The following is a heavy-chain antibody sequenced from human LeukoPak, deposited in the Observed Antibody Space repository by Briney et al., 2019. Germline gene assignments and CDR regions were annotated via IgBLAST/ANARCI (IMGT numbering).Heavy chain of an antibody. D-gene: IGHD6-6*01. CDR2: IYYREIT. J-gene: IGHJ6*02. CDR1: GGSISSGSYY. CDR3: ARQLPGSYYYYYGMDV. Sequence: SQTLSLTCTVSGGSISSGSYYWSWIRQPAGKGLEWIGYIYYREITNYNPSLKRRVIISVDTSKNQFSLKLSSVTAADTAVYYCARQLPGSYYYYYGMDVWGQGTTVTVSS. V-gene: IGHV4-61*09.